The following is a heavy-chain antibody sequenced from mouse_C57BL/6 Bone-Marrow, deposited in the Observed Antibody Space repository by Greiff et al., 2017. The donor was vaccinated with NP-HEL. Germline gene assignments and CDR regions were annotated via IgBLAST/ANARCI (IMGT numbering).Heavy chain of an antibody. Sequence: QVQLQQPGAELVKPGASVKLSCKASGYTFTSYWMHWVKQRPGQGLEWIGMIHPNSGSTNYNEKFKSKATLTVDKSSSTAYMQLSSLTSEDSAVYYCASITTVVGDWYFDVWGTGTTVTVSS. D-gene: IGHD1-1*01. V-gene: IGHV1-64*01. CDR3: ASITTVVGDWYFDV. CDR2: IHPNSGST. J-gene: IGHJ1*03. CDR1: GYTFTSYW.